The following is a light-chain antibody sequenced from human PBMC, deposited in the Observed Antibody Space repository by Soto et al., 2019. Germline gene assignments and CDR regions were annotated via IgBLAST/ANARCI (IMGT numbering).Light chain of an antibody. CDR3: QQRSDWYT. Sequence: EVVLTQSPATLSLSPGESATLSCRASQSVSRNLAWYQQKPGQAPRLLIYDASNKATGIPARFSGSGSGTDFTLTISSLEPEDFAVYYCQQRSDWYTFGQGTKLEIK. CDR1: QSVSRN. V-gene: IGKV3-11*01. J-gene: IGKJ2*01. CDR2: DAS.